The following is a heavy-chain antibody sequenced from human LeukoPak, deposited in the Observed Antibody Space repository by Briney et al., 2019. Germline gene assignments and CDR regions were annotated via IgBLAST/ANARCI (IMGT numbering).Heavy chain of an antibody. Sequence: GSLRLSCAASGFTFSSYGMHWVRQAPGKGLEWVAVIWYDGSNKYYADSVKGRFTISRDNSKNTLYLQMNSLRAEDTAVYYRARRGYSYADGYFDYWGQGTLVTVSS. V-gene: IGHV3-33*01. D-gene: IGHD5-18*01. CDR1: GFTFSSYG. CDR3: ARRGYSYADGYFDY. CDR2: IWYDGSNK. J-gene: IGHJ4*02.